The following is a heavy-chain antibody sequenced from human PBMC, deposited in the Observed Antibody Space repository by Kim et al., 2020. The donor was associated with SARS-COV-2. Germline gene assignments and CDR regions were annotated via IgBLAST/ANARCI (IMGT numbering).Heavy chain of an antibody. CDR3: TTYYYDGGDYHMGDN. V-gene: IGHV3-15*01. J-gene: IGHJ4*02. CDR2: IKSKIDGGTT. Sequence: GGSLRLSCAASGFTFSNTRMSWVRQAPGKGLEWVGRIKSKIDGGTTDCAAPVKGRFTISRDDSKNTLYLQMNSLKTEDTAVYYCTTYYYDGGDYHMGDNWGQGTLVTVSS. CDR1: GFTFSNTR. D-gene: IGHD3-22*01.